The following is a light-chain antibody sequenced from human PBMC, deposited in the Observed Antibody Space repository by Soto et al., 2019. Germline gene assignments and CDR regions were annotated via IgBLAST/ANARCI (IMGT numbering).Light chain of an antibody. V-gene: IGKV3-15*01. CDR1: QSVNTN. CDR3: QQYDSFSVT. J-gene: IGKJ1*01. Sequence: EIVVTQSPATLSVSPGERATLSCRASQSVNTNFAWYQQKPGQAPRLLIYGASTRATGIPSRFSGSGSGTEFTLTISTLQPDDFATYYCQQYDSFSVTFGQGTKVDIK. CDR2: GAS.